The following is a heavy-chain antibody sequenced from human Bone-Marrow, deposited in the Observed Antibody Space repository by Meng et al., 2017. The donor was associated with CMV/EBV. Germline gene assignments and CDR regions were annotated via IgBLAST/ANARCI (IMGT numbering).Heavy chain of an antibody. Sequence: GGSLRLSCAASGFTFSSYDMHWVRQATGKGLEWVSAIGTAGDTYYPGSVKGRFTISRENAKNSLYLQMNYLTAGDTAVYYCARGGSDAFDFWGQGTMVTVSS. CDR2: IGTAGDT. V-gene: IGHV3-13*01. CDR3: ARGGSDAFDF. CDR1: GFTFSSYD. J-gene: IGHJ3*01.